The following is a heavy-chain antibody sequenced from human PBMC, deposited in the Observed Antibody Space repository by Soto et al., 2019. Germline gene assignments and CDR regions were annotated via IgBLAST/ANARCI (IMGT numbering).Heavy chain of an antibody. CDR1: GFTFSSYG. CDR3: ARGTGRYYYGKDF. CDR2: IWYDGRNK. V-gene: IGHV3-33*01. Sequence: QVQLVESGGGVVQPGRSLRLSCAASGFTFSSYGMHWVRQAPGNGLEWVAVIWYDGRNKYYAYYVKGRFTISRDNSKNPRYLQMNSLRAEHTAVYYGARGTGRYYYGKDFWGKGTTVTVSS. J-gene: IGHJ6*04.